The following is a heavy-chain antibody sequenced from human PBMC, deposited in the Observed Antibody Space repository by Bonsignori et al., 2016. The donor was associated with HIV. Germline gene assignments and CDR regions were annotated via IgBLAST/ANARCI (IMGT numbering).Heavy chain of an antibody. CDR1: GFTFSSYA. J-gene: IGHJ3*02. CDR2: ISYDGSNK. Sequence: GGSLRLSCAASGFTFSSYAMHWVRQAPGKGLEWVAVISYDGSNKYYADSVKGRFTISRDNSKNTLYLQMNSLRAEDTAVYYCARAIAVAGGAFDIWGQGTMVTVSS. D-gene: IGHD6-19*01. CDR3: ARAIAVAGGAFDI. V-gene: IGHV3-30-3*01.